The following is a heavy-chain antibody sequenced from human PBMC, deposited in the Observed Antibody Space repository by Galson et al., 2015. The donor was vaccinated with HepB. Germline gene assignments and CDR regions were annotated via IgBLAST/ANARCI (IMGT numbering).Heavy chain of an antibody. J-gene: IGHJ6*02. V-gene: IGHV1-2*04. CDR2: INPNSGGT. CDR1: GYTFTGYY. D-gene: IGHD5-18*01. Sequence: SVKVSCKASGYTFTGYYMHWVRQAPGQGPEWMGWINPNSGGTNYAQKFQGWVTMTRDTSISTAYMELSRLRSDDTAVYYCARDGAGVTQFYYYYGMDVWGQGTTVTVSS. CDR3: ARDGAGVTQFYYYYGMDV.